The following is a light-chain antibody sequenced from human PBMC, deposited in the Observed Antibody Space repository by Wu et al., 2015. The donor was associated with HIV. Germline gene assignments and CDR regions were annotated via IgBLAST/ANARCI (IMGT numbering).Light chain of an antibody. CDR2: GTS. CDR3: QQYGSSPQT. V-gene: IGKV3-20*01. Sequence: EIVLTQSPGTLSLSPGERATLSCRASQSVASSTLAWYQQKPGQAPRPLMYGTSSRATGIPDRFSGSGSGTDFTLTISRLDPEDFAVYYCQQYGSSPQTFGQGTKVEI. J-gene: IGKJ1*01. CDR1: QSVASST.